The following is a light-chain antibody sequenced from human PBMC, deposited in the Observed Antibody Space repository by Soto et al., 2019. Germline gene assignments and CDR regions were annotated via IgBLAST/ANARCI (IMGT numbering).Light chain of an antibody. J-gene: IGKJ1*01. CDR2: AAS. CDR3: QQYGSAPRT. CDR1: QSVSSDS. V-gene: IGKV3-20*01. Sequence: EIVLTQSPATLSLSPGERAILSCRASQSVSSDSLAWYRQKPGQAPRLLVYAASSRATGIPDRFSGSGSGTDFTLTISRLEPEDFAVYYCQQYGSAPRTFGQGTRVDIK.